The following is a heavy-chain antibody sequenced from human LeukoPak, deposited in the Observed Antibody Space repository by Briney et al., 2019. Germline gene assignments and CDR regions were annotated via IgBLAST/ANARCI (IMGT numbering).Heavy chain of an antibody. CDR2: INNDGSTT. D-gene: IGHD2-2*01. CDR1: GFTFSSYW. Sequence: QPGGSLRLSCAASGFTFSSYWMHWVRQAPGKGLVWVSRINNDGSTTADADSVKGRFTITRDNAKNTLYLQMNSLRAEDTAVYYCARGDAYALNYWGQGTLVTVSS. J-gene: IGHJ4*02. CDR3: ARGDAYALNY. V-gene: IGHV3-74*01.